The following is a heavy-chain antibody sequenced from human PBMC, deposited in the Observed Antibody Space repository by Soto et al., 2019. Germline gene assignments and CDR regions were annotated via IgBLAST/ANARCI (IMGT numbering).Heavy chain of an antibody. V-gene: IGHV3-9*01. CDR1: GFTFDDYA. CDR3: AKDSRSSGDSFDY. CDR2: ISWNSGSI. D-gene: IGHD3-22*01. Sequence: EVQLVESGGGLVQPGRSLRLSCAASGFTFDDYAMHWVRQAPGKGLEWVSGISWNSGSIGYADSVKGRFTISRDNAKNSLYLQMNSLRAEDTTLYYCAKDSRSSGDSFDYWGQGTLVTVSS. J-gene: IGHJ4*02.